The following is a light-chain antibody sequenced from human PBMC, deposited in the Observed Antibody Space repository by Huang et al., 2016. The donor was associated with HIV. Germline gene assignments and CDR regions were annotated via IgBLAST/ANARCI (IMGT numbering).Light chain of an antibody. CDR1: QSLLHSDGKTY. V-gene: IGKV2-29*02. CDR3: MQGIHLSSP. Sequence: NQTPLSLSVTPGQPASIFCRSSQSLLHSDGKTYLYWYVQKAGRSPQLLMYEVSNRFPGVTDRFSGSGSGTSFTLKISRVEADDVGVYYCMQGIHLSSPFGGGTKIGI. J-gene: IGKJ4*01. CDR2: EVS.